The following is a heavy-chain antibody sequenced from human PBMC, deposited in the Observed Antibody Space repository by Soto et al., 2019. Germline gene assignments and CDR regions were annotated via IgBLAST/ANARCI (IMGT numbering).Heavy chain of an antibody. J-gene: IGHJ6*02. CDR3: AKDGPYGSGTPGPYYYGMDV. CDR2: ISWDGGST. CDR1: GFTFDDYT. V-gene: IGHV3-43*01. D-gene: IGHD3-10*01. Sequence: GGSLRLSCAASGFTFDDYTMHWVRQAPGKGLEWVSLISWDGGSTYYADSVKGRFTISRDNSKNSLYLQMNSLRTEDTALYYCAKDGPYGSGTPGPYYYGMDVWGQGTTVTVSS.